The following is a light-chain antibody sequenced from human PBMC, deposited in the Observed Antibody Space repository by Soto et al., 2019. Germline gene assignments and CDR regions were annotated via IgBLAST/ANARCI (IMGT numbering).Light chain of an antibody. Sequence: QAVVTQPPSACGTPGQRVTISCSGSSSNIGSNTVNWYQQLPGTAPKLLIYSNNQRPSEVPDRFSGSKSGTSASLAISGLQSEDEADYYCAAWDDSLNGYVFGTGTKLTVL. CDR1: SSNIGSNT. CDR2: SNN. V-gene: IGLV1-44*01. J-gene: IGLJ1*01. CDR3: AAWDDSLNGYV.